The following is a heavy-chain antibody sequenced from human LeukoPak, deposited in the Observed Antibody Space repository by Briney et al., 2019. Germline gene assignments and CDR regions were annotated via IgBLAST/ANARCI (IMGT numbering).Heavy chain of an antibody. CDR1: GFTVSSNY. Sequence: GGSLRLSCAASGFTVSSNYMSWVRQAPGKGREWVSVIYSGGSTYYADSVKGRFTISRDNSKNTLYLQMNSLRAEDTAVYYCARGVVPALGYYFDYWGQGTLVTVSS. V-gene: IGHV3-66*01. CDR2: IYSGGST. J-gene: IGHJ4*02. D-gene: IGHD2-2*01. CDR3: ARGVVPALGYYFDY.